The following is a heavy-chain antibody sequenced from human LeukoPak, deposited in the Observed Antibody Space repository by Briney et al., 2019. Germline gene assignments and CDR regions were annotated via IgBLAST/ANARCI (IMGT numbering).Heavy chain of an antibody. J-gene: IGHJ4*02. CDR3: ATGELLRLDY. CDR2: IQYDGSNK. D-gene: IGHD3-22*01. Sequence: GGSLRLSCAASGFTFSSYGMHWVRQAPGKGLEWVAFIQYDGSNKYYADSVKGRFTISRDNSKNTLYLQMNSLRAEDTAVYYCATGELLRLDYWGQGTLVTVSS. V-gene: IGHV3-30*02. CDR1: GFTFSSYG.